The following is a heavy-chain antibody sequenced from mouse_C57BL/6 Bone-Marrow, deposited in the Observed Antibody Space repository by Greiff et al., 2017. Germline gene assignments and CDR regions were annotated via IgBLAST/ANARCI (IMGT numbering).Heavy chain of an antibody. CDR2: IDPSDSYT. J-gene: IGHJ1*03. V-gene: IGHV1-50*01. D-gene: IGHD1-1*01. CDR1: GYTFTSYW. Sequence: QVQLQQPGAELVKPGASVKLSCKASGYTFTSYWMQWVKQRPGQGLEWIGEIDPSDSYTNYNQKFKGQATLTVDTSSSTAYMPLSSLTSEDSAVYYCAPNYDGSSHWYFDVWGTGTTVTVSS. CDR3: APNYDGSSHWYFDV.